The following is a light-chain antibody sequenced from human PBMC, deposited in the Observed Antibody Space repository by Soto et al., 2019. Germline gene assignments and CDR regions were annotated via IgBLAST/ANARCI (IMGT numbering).Light chain of an antibody. J-gene: IGKJ1*01. Sequence: EILLTQSPCTLSLSPGERATLSCRASQSVGSYLAWYQQKPGQAPRLLIYGASTRATGVPARFSGSGSGTEFSLTISSLQYEDFAVHYCQQYHNWRPWTFGQGTKVDIK. CDR2: GAS. CDR3: QQYHNWRPWT. V-gene: IGKV3-15*01. CDR1: QSVGSY.